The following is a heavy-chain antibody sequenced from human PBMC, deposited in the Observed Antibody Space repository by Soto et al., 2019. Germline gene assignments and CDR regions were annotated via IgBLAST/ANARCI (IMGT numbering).Heavy chain of an antibody. CDR1: GFRFSEHA. V-gene: IGHV3-49*04. CDR2: IRSTPYGGTT. J-gene: IGHJ5*02. Sequence: QPGGSLRLSCNCSGFRFSEHAMTWVRQAPGKGLEWVGFIRSTPYGGTTDYAASVRGRFTISRDDSASIAYLQMNSLKTEDSGLYYCSRGSFGYYGPWGPGTLVTVSS. D-gene: IGHD2-2*03. CDR3: SRGSFGYYGP.